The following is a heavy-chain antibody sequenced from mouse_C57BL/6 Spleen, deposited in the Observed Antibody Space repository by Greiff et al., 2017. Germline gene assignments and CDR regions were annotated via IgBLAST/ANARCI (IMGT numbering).Heavy chain of an antibody. D-gene: IGHD1-1*01. J-gene: IGHJ1*03. V-gene: IGHV5-4*01. CDR1: GFTFSSYA. Sequence: EVHLVESGGGLVKPGGSLKLSCAASGFTFSSYAMSWVRQTPEKRLEWVATISDGGSYTYYPDNLKGRFTISRDNAKNNLYLQMSHLKSEDTAMYYCARVPYYYGSSYWYFDVWGTGTTVTVSS. CDR2: ISDGGSYT. CDR3: ARVPYYYGSSYWYFDV.